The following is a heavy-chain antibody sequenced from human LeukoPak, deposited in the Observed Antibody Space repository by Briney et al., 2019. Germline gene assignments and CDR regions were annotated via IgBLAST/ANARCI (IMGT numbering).Heavy chain of an antibody. CDR3: ASWYSSSWYTFDY. J-gene: IGHJ4*02. CDR1: GFTFSSYS. D-gene: IGHD6-13*01. CDR2: ISSSSSTI. Sequence: PGGSLRLSCAASGFTFSSYSMNWVRQAPGKGLEWVSYISSSSSTIYYADSVKGRFTISRDNAKNSLYLQMNSLRAEDTAVYYCASWYSSSWYTFDYWGQGTLVTVSS. V-gene: IGHV3-48*01.